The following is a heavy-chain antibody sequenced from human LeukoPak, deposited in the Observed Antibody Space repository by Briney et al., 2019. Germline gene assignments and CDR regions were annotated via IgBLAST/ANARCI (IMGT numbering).Heavy chain of an antibody. D-gene: IGHD2-21*01. CDR2: IKQDGSEK. CDR3: ARDLEGHICYFDY. J-gene: IGHJ4*02. CDR1: GFTFSSYW. V-gene: IGHV3-7*01. Sequence: GGSLRLSXAASGFTFSSYWMSWVSQAPGKGLEWVANIKQDGSEKYYVDSVKGRFTISRDNAKNSLCLQMNSLRAEDTAVYYCARDLEGHICYFDYWGQGTLVTVSS.